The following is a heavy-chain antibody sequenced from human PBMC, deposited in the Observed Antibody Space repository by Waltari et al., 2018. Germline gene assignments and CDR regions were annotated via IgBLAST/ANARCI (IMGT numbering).Heavy chain of an antibody. Sequence: QVQLVQSGAEVKKPGASVKVSCKASGYTFTSYAMHWVRQAPGQRLEWMGWINAGNGNTNYSQEFQGRVTITRDTSASTAYMELSSLRSEDMAVYYCARGPTYGSGFVDWGQGTLVTVSS. CDR2: INAGNGNT. CDR1: GYTFTSYA. J-gene: IGHJ4*02. D-gene: IGHD3-10*01. CDR3: ARGPTYGSGFVD. V-gene: IGHV1-3*03.